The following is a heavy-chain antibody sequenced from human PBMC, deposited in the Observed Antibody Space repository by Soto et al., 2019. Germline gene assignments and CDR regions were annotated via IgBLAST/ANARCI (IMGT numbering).Heavy chain of an antibody. CDR3: AHKGNGYSFDY. V-gene: IGHV2-5*02. D-gene: IGHD4-4*01. Sequence: QITLRESGPTLVKPTQTLTLTCTFSGFSLSTSGVGVGWIRQPPGEALEWLALIYWDDDKRYRPSLKSRLTITKDTANSQVVLTMTNMDPVDTARYYCAHKGNGYSFDYWGQGTLVTVSS. CDR2: IYWDDDK. CDR1: GFSLSTSGVG. J-gene: IGHJ4*02.